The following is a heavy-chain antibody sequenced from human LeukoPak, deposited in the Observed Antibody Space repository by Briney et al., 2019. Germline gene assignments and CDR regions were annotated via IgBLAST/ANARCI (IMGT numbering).Heavy chain of an antibody. CDR1: GGSFSGYY. CDR3: ARVQYGYSGYDAGYYFDY. J-gene: IGHJ4*02. D-gene: IGHD5-12*01. Sequence: PSETLSLSCAVYGGSFSGYYWSWIRQPPGKGLEWIGEINHSGSTNYNPSLKSRVTISVDTSKNQFSLKLSSVTAADTAVYYCARVQYGYSGYDAGYYFDYWGQGTLVTVSS. V-gene: IGHV4-34*01. CDR2: INHSGST.